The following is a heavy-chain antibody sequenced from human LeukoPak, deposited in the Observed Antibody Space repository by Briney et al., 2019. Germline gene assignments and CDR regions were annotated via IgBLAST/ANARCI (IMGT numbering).Heavy chain of an antibody. V-gene: IGHV3-30*14. CDR3: ARGHGVVYYYMDV. D-gene: IGHD2-15*01. Sequence: SGGSLRLSCAASGFTFSSYAMHWVRQAPGKGLEWVAVISYDGSNKYYADSVKGRFTISRENAKNSLYLQMNSLRAGDTAVYYCARGHGVVYYYMDVWGKGTTVTISS. CDR1: GFTFSSYA. J-gene: IGHJ6*03. CDR2: ISYDGSNK.